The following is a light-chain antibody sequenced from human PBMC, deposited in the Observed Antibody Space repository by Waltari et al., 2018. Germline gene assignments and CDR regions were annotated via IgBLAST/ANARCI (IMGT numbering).Light chain of an antibody. CDR1: TTDVGCYNL. V-gene: IGLV2-23*02. CDR3: CSYAGSNTFVL. J-gene: IGLJ2*01. Sequence: QSALTQPASVSVSPGQSLTISCTGTTTDVGCYNLVSLYQQHPGKAPKLIIFEVNKRTSGISNRFSASKSGNTASLTISALQAEDEADYYCCSYAGSNTFVLFGGGTTLTVL. CDR2: EVN.